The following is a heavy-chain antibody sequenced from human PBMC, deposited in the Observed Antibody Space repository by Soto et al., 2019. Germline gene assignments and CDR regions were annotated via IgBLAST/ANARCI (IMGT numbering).Heavy chain of an antibody. CDR2: ISIGSSYT. Sequence: EVQLVESGGGLVKPGGSLRLSCAASGFTFSSYNMSWVRQAPGKGLEWVSSISIGSSYTYYADSLKGRFTISRDNAKNSLFLQMTSLRAEDTAVYYCAREITAYYYDNSAYADSWGQGTLVTVS. V-gene: IGHV3-21*01. J-gene: IGHJ4*02. D-gene: IGHD3-22*01. CDR3: AREITAYYYDNSAYADS. CDR1: GFTFSSYN.